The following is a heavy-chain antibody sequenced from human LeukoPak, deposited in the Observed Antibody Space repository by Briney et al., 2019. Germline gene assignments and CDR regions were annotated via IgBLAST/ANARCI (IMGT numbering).Heavy chain of an antibody. J-gene: IGHJ3*02. CDR2: IYYSEST. V-gene: IGHV4-39*01. CDR1: GASISSSSYY. CDR3: ARPHSGSYYDAFDI. Sequence: SETLSLTCTVSGASISSSSYYWGWMRQPPGEGLEWIGTIYYSESTYYNPSLKSRVTISVDTSKNQFSLKLTSVTAADTAMYYCARPHSGSYYDAFDIWGQGTMVAVS. D-gene: IGHD1-26*01.